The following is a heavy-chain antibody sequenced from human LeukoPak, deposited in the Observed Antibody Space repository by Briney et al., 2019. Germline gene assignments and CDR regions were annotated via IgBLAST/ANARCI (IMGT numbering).Heavy chain of an antibody. Sequence: ASVKVSCKASGYTFTSYAMNWVRQAPGQGLEWMGWINTNTGNPTYAQGFTGRFVFSLDTSVSTAYLQISSLKAEDTAVYYCARGFGPYPLRFLEWLRKGYYYYYMDVWGKGTTVTISS. V-gene: IGHV7-4-1*02. CDR2: INTNTGNP. CDR1: GYTFTSYA. CDR3: ARGFGPYPLRFLEWLRKGYYYYYMDV. J-gene: IGHJ6*03. D-gene: IGHD3-3*01.